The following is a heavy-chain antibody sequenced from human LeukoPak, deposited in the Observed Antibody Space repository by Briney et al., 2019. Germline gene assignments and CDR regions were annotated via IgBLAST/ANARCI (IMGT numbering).Heavy chain of an antibody. J-gene: IGHJ4*02. CDR1: GYTFTGKY. Sequence: ASVKVSCKASGYTFTGKYMHWVRQAPGQGLEWMGWINADGGGTRYPQKFQGRVTMTRDTSISTAYMELSSLRSDDTALYYCASGSSLDGSSGWPTHYYWGQGVLVTVSS. V-gene: IGHV1-2*02. CDR3: ASGSSLDGSSGWPTHYY. D-gene: IGHD6-19*01. CDR2: INADGGGT.